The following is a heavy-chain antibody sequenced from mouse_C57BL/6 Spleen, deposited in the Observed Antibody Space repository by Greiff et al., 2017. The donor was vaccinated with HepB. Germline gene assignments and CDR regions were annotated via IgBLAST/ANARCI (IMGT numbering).Heavy chain of an antibody. V-gene: IGHV1-64*01. D-gene: IGHD1-1*01. CDR1: GYTFTSYW. J-gene: IGHJ3*01. CDR2: IHPNSGNT. Sequence: QVQLQQPGAELVKPGASVKLSCKASGYTFTSYWMHWVTQRPGQGLEWIGMIHPNSGNTNYNEKFKSKATLAVDKSSSTAYMQLSSLTSEDSAVYYCARGGYYYGFWFADWGQGTLVTVAA. CDR3: ARGGYYYGFWFAD.